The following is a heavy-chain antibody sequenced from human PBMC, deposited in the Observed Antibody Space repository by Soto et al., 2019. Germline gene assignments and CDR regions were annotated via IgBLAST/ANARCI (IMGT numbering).Heavy chain of an antibody. CDR1: GGTFSSYA. Sequence: GASVKVSCKASGGTFSSYAISWVRQAPGQGLEWMGGIIPIFGTANYAQKFQGRVTITADESTSTAYMELSSLRSEDTAVYYCARPYDSSGYYLGWFDPWGQGTLVTVSS. V-gene: IGHV1-69*13. CDR3: ARPYDSSGYYLGWFDP. CDR2: IIPIFGTA. J-gene: IGHJ5*02. D-gene: IGHD3-22*01.